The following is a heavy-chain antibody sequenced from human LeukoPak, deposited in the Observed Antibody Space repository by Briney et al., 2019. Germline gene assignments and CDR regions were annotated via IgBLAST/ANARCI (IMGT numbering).Heavy chain of an antibody. Sequence: GGSLRLSCVASGFTFSSHSIICIRQAPGMGLEWASSISGRSTYMYYADSVKGRFTISRDNAKNSLYLQMNSLRAEDTAVYYCARDFGDSYGYSYFDYWGQGTLVTVSS. J-gene: IGHJ4*02. D-gene: IGHD5-18*01. V-gene: IGHV3-21*01. CDR2: ISGRSTYM. CDR1: GFTFSSHS. CDR3: ARDFGDSYGYSYFDY.